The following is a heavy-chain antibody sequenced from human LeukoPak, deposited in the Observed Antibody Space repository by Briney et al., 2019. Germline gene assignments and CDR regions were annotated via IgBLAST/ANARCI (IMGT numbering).Heavy chain of an antibody. D-gene: IGHD5-24*01. V-gene: IGHV1-69*13. Sequence: ASVKVSCKASGGTFSSYAISWVRQAPGQGLEWMGGIIPIFGTANYAQKFQGRVTITADESTSTAYMELSSLRSEDTAVYYCAGFLVEMATPVGDWGQGTQVTVSS. J-gene: IGHJ4*02. CDR1: GGTFSSYA. CDR2: IIPIFGTA. CDR3: AGFLVEMATPVGD.